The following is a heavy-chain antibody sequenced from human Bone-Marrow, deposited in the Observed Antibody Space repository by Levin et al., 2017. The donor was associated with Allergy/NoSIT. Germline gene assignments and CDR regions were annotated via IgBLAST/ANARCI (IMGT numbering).Heavy chain of an antibody. V-gene: IGHV3-74*01. CDR3: DRPRTTLTNDGFDI. J-gene: IGHJ3*02. CDR1: GFTFSSYW. Sequence: GGSLRLSCSASGFTFSSYWMHWVRQAPGQGLVWVSRISSDGTTTYYADSVKGRFTVSRDNAKNTLYLQMSSLGAEDTAVYYCDRPRTTLTNDGFDIWGQGTMVTVSS. CDR2: ISSDGTTT. D-gene: IGHD4-17*01.